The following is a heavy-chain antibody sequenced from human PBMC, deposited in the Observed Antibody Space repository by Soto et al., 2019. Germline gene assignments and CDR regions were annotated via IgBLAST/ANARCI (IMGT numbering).Heavy chain of an antibody. CDR2: IYYSGTT. Sequence: TLSLTCTVSGGSIKVGGYYWGWIRQPPGKGLEWVATIYYSGTTYYNPSLKSRLTISLDTSRNQFSLDLTSVTAADTAVYYCARLAYSHYSTWGQGTLVTVSS. J-gene: IGHJ4*02. CDR3: ARLAYSHYST. CDR1: GGSIKVGGYY. V-gene: IGHV4-39*01. D-gene: IGHD5-12*01.